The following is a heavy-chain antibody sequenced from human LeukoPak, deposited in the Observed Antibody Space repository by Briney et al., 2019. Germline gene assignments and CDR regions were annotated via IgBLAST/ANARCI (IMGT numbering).Heavy chain of an antibody. J-gene: IGHJ4*02. CDR1: GGTFSSYA. V-gene: IGHV1-69*04. D-gene: IGHD3-22*01. Sequence: SVKVSCKASGGTFSSYAISWVRQAPGQGLEWMGRIIPILGIANYAQKFQGRVTMTRDTSISTAYMELSRLRSDDTAVYYCARARRITMIVVASPFEYWGQGTLVTVSS. CDR3: ARARRITMIVVASPFEY. CDR2: IIPILGIA.